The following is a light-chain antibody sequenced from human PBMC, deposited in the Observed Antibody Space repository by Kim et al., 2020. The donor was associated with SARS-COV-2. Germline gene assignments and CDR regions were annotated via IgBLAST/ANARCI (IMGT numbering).Light chain of an antibody. CDR1: QDIGTD. V-gene: IGKV1-6*02. J-gene: IGKJ2*01. Sequence: ASVGDRVTRACRAGQDIGTDLVWYQDKPGKAPNLLIYATSRLYIGVPSRFSGSGSGTLFTLTISSLQPEDFATYYCRHDYIYPYTYGQGTKLEI. CDR3: RHDYIYPYT. CDR2: ATS.